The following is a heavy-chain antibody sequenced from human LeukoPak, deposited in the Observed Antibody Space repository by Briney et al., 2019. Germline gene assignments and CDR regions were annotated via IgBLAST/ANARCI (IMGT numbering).Heavy chain of an antibody. D-gene: IGHD5-12*01. Sequence: PGGSLRLSCAASGFTFRSYTMNWVRQAPGKGLEWVSSISSSSSYIYYAGSMKGRFTISRDNAKNSLYLQMNSLRAEDTAVYYCARDRVVAPYYFDYWGQGTLVTVSS. CDR3: ARDRVVAPYYFDY. CDR1: GFTFRSYT. CDR2: ISSSSSYI. V-gene: IGHV3-21*01. J-gene: IGHJ4*02.